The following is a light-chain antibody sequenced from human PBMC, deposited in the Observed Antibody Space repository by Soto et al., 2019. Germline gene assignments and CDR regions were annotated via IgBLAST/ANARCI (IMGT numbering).Light chain of an antibody. J-gene: IGKJ1*01. CDR1: QSVSSN. CDR3: QQYNNWWT. V-gene: IGKV3-15*01. Sequence: IVMTQSPVTLSVSPAERATLSCRAGQSVSSNLAWHQQTPGQAPRLLIYGASTRATGIPARFTGSGSGTEFPLTISRLQFDDSAVYYCQQYNNWWTFGQGTKVDIK. CDR2: GAS.